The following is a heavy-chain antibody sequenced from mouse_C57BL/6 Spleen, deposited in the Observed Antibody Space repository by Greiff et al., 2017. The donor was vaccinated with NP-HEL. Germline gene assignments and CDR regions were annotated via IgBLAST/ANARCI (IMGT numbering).Heavy chain of an antibody. CDR2: IHPNSGST. V-gene: IGHV1-64*01. J-gene: IGHJ3*01. Sequence: QVQLQQPGAELVKPGASVKLSCKASGYTFTSYWMHWVKQRPGQGLEWIGMIHPNSGSTNYNEKFKSKATLTVDKSSSPAYMQLSSLTSEDSAVYYCARPYDYDGAGFAYWGQGTLVTVSA. CDR3: ARPYDYDGAGFAY. CDR1: GYTFTSYW. D-gene: IGHD2-4*01.